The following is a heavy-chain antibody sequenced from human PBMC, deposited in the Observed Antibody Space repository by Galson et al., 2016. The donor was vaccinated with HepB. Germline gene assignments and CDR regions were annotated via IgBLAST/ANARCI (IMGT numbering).Heavy chain of an antibody. J-gene: IGHJ5*02. CDR1: GFTFNTYS. CDR3: IRHNTGNWFGP. D-gene: IGHD4-17*01. V-gene: IGHV3-23*01. Sequence: SLRLSCAASGFTFNTYSMSWVRQAPGMGLEWVSAISGTGSSTYYADSVKGRFTISRDNSKNTLFLQMSSLRAEDTALYFCIRHNTGNWFGPWGQGTLVTVS. CDR2: ISGTGSST.